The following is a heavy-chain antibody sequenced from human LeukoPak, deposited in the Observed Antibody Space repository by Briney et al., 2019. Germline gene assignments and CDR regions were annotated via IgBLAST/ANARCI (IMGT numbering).Heavy chain of an antibody. Sequence: GGSLRLSCAASGFTFGDYGMSWVRQAPGKGLEWVSGINWNGGSTGYADSVKGRFTISRDNAKNSLYLQMNSLRAEDTALYYCARATYYYDSSGYYPHWGQGTPVTVSS. CDR2: INWNGGST. V-gene: IGHV3-20*04. D-gene: IGHD3-22*01. J-gene: IGHJ4*02. CDR1: GFTFGDYG. CDR3: ARATYYYDSSGYYPH.